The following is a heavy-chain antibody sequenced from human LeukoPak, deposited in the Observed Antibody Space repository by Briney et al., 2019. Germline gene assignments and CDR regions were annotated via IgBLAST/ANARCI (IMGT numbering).Heavy chain of an antibody. V-gene: IGHV3-15*01. Sequence: GGSLRLSCAASGFTFTNAWMTWVRQAPGKGLEWVGRIKSKADGGTTDYAAPVKGRFTISRDDSKNTLYLQMNSLKTEDTAVYFCTTGIYRVGYGAFDIWGQGTMVTVSS. D-gene: IGHD3-16*01. J-gene: IGHJ3*02. CDR2: IKSKADGGTT. CDR3: TTGIYRVGYGAFDI. CDR1: GFTFTNAW.